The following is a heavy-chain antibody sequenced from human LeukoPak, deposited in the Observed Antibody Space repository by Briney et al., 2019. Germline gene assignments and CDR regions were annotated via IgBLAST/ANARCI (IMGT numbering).Heavy chain of an antibody. CDR2: ISSNGGST. CDR3: AREVSYSSEWYSDY. Sequence: PGGSLRLSCAASGFTFSKYAMHWVRQAPGKGLEYVSTISSNGGSTFHANSVKGRFTISRDNSKNTLYLQMDSLRNEDMALYYCAREVSYSSEWYSDYWGQGTLVTVSS. V-gene: IGHV3-64*01. J-gene: IGHJ4*02. CDR1: GFTFSKYA. D-gene: IGHD6-19*01.